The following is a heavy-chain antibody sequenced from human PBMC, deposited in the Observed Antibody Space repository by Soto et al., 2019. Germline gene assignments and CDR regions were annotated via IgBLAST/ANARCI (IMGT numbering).Heavy chain of an antibody. CDR1: GFSLSDYY. V-gene: IGHV3-11*01. D-gene: IGHD5-12*01. Sequence: QVQMVESGGGLVKPGGSLRLSCAASGFSLSDYYMRWIRQAPGKGMEWVSKISSTGATTEYADSVKGRSTISRDKAKNSLYLQMTGLRVADVAVYYWARICSGYEFVLWGQRTLVNVSS. CDR3: ARICSGYEFVL. CDR2: ISSTGATT. J-gene: IGHJ4*02.